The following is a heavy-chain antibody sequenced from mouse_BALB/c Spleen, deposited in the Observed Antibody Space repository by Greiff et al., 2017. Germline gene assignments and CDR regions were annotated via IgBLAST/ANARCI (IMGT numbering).Heavy chain of an antibody. Sequence: EVKVVESGGDLVKPGGSLKLSCAASGFTFSSYGMSWVRQTPDKRLEWVATISSGGSYTYYPDSVKGRFTISRDNAKNTLYLQMSSLKSEDTAMYYCARGGAYDYGGGSLAYWGQGTLVTVSA. CDR3: ARGGAYDYGGGSLAY. D-gene: IGHD2-4*01. CDR1: GFTFSSYG. V-gene: IGHV5-6*02. CDR2: ISSGGSYT. J-gene: IGHJ3*01.